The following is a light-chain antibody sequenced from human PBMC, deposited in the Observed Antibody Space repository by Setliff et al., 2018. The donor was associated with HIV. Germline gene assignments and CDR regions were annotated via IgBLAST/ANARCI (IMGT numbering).Light chain of an antibody. CDR2: EVN. Sequence: QSALTQPASVSASPGQSITISCTGNSSDIGSFNLVSWYQQHPGKAPQLTIFEVNKRASGVSDRFSGSKSGNTASLTISGLQAEDEADYYCSSYTGSSTLVFGTGTKVTVL. CDR3: SSYTGSSTLV. J-gene: IGLJ1*01. CDR1: SSDIGSFNL. V-gene: IGLV2-14*02.